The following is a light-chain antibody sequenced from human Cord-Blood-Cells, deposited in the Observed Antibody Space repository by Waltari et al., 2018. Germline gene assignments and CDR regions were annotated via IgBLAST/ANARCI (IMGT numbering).Light chain of an antibody. CDR3: AAWDDSLNGPV. J-gene: IGLJ3*02. CDR2: SNN. Sequence: QPALTQPPLASGPPAQTVTISPSGSRFHTGSNNVNWYQQLPRTAPKLLIYSNNQRPSGVPDRFSGSKSGTSASLAISGLQSEDEADYYCAAWDDSLNGPVFGGGTKLTVL. CDR1: RFHTGSNN. V-gene: IGLV1-44*01.